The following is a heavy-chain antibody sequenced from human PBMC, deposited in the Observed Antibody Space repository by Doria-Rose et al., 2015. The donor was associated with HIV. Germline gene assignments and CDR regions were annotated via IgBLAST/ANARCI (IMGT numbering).Heavy chain of an antibody. CDR1: GVSLSSPGMG. J-gene: IGHJ4*02. CDR2: IFSDAER. CDR3: ARIKSSRWYHKYYFDF. D-gene: IGHD6-13*01. Sequence: QESGPVLVKPTETLTLTCTVSGVSLSSPGMGVSWIRQPPGKALEWLANIFSDAERSYKTSLKSRLTISRGTSKSQVVLTMTDMDPVDTATYYCARIKSSRWYHKYYFDFWGQGTLVIASA. V-gene: IGHV2-26*01.